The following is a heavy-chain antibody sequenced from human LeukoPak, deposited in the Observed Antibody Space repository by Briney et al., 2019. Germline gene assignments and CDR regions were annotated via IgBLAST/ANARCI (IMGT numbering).Heavy chain of an antibody. D-gene: IGHD6-19*01. V-gene: IGHV3-48*01. J-gene: IGHJ4*02. CDR2: ISSTSSPI. Sequence: GGSLRLSCAASGFTFSNYGMIWVRQAPGKGLEWVSYISSTSSPIYYEDSVKGRFTISRDNAENSLYLQMSSLTAEDTAVYYCARDQIRAVSGPAFYYWGQGTLVTVSS. CDR1: GFTFSNYG. CDR3: ARDQIRAVSGPAFYY.